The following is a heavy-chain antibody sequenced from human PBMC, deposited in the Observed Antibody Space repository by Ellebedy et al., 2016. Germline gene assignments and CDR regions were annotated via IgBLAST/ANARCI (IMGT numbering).Heavy chain of an antibody. J-gene: IGHJ4*02. D-gene: IGHD1-26*01. CDR2: IYYSGST. V-gene: IGHV4-39*01. CDR1: GGSISSSSYY. Sequence: SETLSLTCTVSGGSISSSSYYWGWIRQPPGKGLEWIGSIYYSGSTYYNPSLKSRVTISVDTSKNQFSLKLSSVTAADTAVYYCARVASGSYVYWGQGTLVTVPS. CDR3: ARVASGSYVY.